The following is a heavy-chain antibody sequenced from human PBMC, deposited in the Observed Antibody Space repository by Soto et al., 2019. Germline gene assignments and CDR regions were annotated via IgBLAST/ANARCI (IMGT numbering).Heavy chain of an antibody. V-gene: IGHV3-15*01. CDR2: IKSKMDGGTT. J-gene: IGHJ4*02. CDR1: GLSFTNAW. Sequence: EVQLVESGGGLVKPGGSVSLPCAAPGLSFTNAWRSWVRQAPGKGLEWVGRIKSKMDGGTTDFGAPVKGRFTISRDDSKDTLYLQMNSLKTEDTAVYYCTTESTQRFCDGGPCYTLQTKIHDSWGQGTLVTVSS. D-gene: IGHD2-15*01. CDR3: TTESTQRFCDGGPCYTLQTKIHDS.